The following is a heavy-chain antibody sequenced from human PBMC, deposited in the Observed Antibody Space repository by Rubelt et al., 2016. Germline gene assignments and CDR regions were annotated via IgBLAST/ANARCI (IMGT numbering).Heavy chain of an antibody. Sequence: QLQLQESGPGLVKPSETLSLTCTVSGGSISSSSYYWGWIRQPPGKGLEWIGEINHSGSTNYNPSLKGRVTISVGTSKNQFSLKLSSVTAADTAVYYCARGGDYGGFANWFDPWGQGTLVTVSS. J-gene: IGHJ5*02. D-gene: IGHD4/OR15-4a*01. CDR2: INHSGST. CDR3: ARGGDYGGFANWFDP. CDR1: GGSISSSSYY. V-gene: IGHV4-39*07.